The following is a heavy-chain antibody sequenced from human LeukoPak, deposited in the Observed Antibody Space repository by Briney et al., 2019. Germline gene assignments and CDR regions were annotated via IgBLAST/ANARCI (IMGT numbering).Heavy chain of an antibody. J-gene: IGHJ4*02. D-gene: IGHD2-2*01. CDR3: AKVIKDTVVVPAATRFDY. V-gene: IGHV3-23*01. CDR1: GFTFSSYA. CDR2: ISGSGGST. Sequence: GGSLRLSCAASGFTFSSYAMSWVRQAPGKGLEWVSAISGSGGSTYYADSVKGRFTISRDNSKNTLYLQMDSLRAEDTAVYYCAKVIKDTVVVPAATRFDYWGQGTLVTVSS.